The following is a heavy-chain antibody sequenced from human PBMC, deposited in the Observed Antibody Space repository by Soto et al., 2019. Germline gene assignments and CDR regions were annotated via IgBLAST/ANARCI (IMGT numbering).Heavy chain of an antibody. CDR1: GFTFSNAW. V-gene: IGHV3-15*07. CDR2: IKSKTDGGTT. CDR3: TTDPQLSDIVLVPDAFDI. D-gene: IGHD2-2*01. J-gene: IGHJ3*02. Sequence: AGGSLRLSCAASGFTFSNAWMNWVRQAPGKGLEWVGRIKSKTDGGTTDYAAPVKGRFTISRDDSKNTLYLQMNSLKTEDTAVYYCTTDPQLSDIVLVPDAFDIWGQGTMVTVSS.